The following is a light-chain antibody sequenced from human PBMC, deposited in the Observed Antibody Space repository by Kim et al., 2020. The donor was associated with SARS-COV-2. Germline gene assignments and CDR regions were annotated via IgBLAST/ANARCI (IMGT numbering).Light chain of an antibody. J-gene: IGKJ4*01. CDR3: QQYKSYPFT. CDR2: AAS. CDR1: RDVTNS. V-gene: IGKV1-16*01. Sequence: DIQMTQSPSSLSASVGDRVTISCRASRDVTNSLAWFQQKPGKAPKSLISAASSLQSGVPSRFSGSGSGTDFTLTISSLQPEDFATYCCQQYKSYPFTFGGGTKVDIK.